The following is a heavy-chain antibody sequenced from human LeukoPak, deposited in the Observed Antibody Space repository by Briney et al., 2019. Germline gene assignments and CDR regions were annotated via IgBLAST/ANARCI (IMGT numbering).Heavy chain of an antibody. Sequence: GGSLRLSCVASGFGFSSYEMNWVRQAPGKGLEWVSYIGESGSPIYYADSVKGRFTISRDNAKNSLFLQLNSLRAEDTAVYYCARGWFDSWGQGTLVTVSS. V-gene: IGHV3-48*03. CDR1: GFGFSSYE. CDR2: IGESGSPI. J-gene: IGHJ5*01. CDR3: ARGWFDS.